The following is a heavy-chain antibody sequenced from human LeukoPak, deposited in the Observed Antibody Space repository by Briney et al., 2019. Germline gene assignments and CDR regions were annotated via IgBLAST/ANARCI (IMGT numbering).Heavy chain of an antibody. Sequence: SGGSLRLSCAASGFTFSSYSMNWVRQAPGRGLEWVSSISRSSSYIYYADSVKGQFTISRDNAENSLYLQINSLRAEDTAVYYCARDMTTVISKYFQHWGKGTLVTVSS. D-gene: IGHD4-17*01. J-gene: IGHJ1*01. V-gene: IGHV3-21*01. CDR1: GFTFSSYS. CDR3: ARDMTTVISKYFQH. CDR2: ISRSSSYI.